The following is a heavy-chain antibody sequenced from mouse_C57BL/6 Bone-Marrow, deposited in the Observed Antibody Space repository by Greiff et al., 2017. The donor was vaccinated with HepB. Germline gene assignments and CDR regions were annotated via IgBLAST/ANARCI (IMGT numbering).Heavy chain of an antibody. CDR1: GFTFTDYY. J-gene: IGHJ3*01. V-gene: IGHV7-3*01. CDR3: ARWRGGWFAY. Sequence: EVKLMESGGGLVQPGGSLSLSCAASGFTFTDYYMSWVRQPPGKALEWLGFIRNKANGYTTEYSASVKGRFTISRDNSQSILYLQMNALRAEDSATYYCARWRGGWFAYWGQGTLVTVSA. CDR2: IRNKANGYTT.